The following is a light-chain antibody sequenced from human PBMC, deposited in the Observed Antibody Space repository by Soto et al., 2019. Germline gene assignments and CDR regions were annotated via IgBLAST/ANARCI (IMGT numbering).Light chain of an antibody. CDR3: QQYDNLPPLT. CDR2: DAS. V-gene: IGKV1-33*01. Sequence: DIQMTQCPSSLSASVGDRVTITCQASKDISNYLNWYQQKPGKAPKLLIYDASNLETGVPSRFSGSGSGTDFTFTISSLQPEDIATYYCQQYDNLPPLTFGGGTKVEIK. CDR1: KDISNY. J-gene: IGKJ4*01.